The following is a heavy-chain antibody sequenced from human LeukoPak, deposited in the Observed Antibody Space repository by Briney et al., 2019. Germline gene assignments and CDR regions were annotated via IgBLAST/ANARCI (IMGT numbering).Heavy chain of an antibody. J-gene: IGHJ4*02. CDR2: VQDGGFT. V-gene: IGHV4-39*02. CDR1: GGSFTTTSHY. D-gene: IGHD2-2*03. CDR3: VRGLLRDGSFFDS. Sequence: SETLSLTCSVSGGSFTTTSHYWGWVRQAPEKEMQWIGSVQDGGFTYYKSSFKSRATISVDTSKNQLSLMLTSVTAADAAVYYCVRGLLRDGSFFDSWGQGTLVTVSS.